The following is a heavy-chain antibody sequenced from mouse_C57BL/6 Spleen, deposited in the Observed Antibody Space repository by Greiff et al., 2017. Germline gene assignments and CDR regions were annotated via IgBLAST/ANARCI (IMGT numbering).Heavy chain of an antibody. CDR1: GYTFTSYW. Sequence: VQLQQPGAELVMPGASVKLSCKASGYTFTSYWMPWVQQRPGQGLEWIGEIDPSDSYTNYNQKFKGKSTLTVDKSSSTAYMQLSSLTSEDSAVYYCARPYYSNHEWFAYWGQGTLVTVSA. J-gene: IGHJ3*01. CDR2: IDPSDSYT. CDR3: ARPYYSNHEWFAY. V-gene: IGHV1-69*01. D-gene: IGHD2-5*01.